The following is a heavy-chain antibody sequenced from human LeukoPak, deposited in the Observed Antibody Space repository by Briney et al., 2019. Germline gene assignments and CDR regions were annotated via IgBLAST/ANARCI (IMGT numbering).Heavy chain of an antibody. CDR3: AREVGATPPDY. D-gene: IGHD1-26*01. CDR2: IYHSGST. Sequence: SETLSLTCTVSGGSISSGGYYWSLIRQPPGKGLEWIGYIYHSGSTYYNPSLKSRVTISVDRSKNQFSLKLSSVTAADTAVYYCAREVGATPPDYWGQGTLVTVSS. CDR1: GGSISSGGYY. J-gene: IGHJ4*02. V-gene: IGHV4-30-2*01.